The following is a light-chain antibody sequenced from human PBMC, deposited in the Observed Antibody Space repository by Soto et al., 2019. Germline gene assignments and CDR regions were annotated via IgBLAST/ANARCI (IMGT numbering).Light chain of an antibody. CDR1: SSDVGGYNF. V-gene: IGLV2-14*01. CDR3: SSYARSNTLV. Sequence: QSALTQPASVSGSPGQSITISCTGTSSDVGGYNFVSWYQQHPGKAPKLMIYEVSNRPSGVSNRFSGSKSGNTASLTISGIQAEDGSDYYCSSYARSNTLVFGPGTKLTVL. J-gene: IGLJ1*01. CDR2: EVS.